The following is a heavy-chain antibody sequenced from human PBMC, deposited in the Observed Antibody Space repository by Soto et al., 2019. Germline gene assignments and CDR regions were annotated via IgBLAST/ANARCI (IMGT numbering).Heavy chain of an antibody. V-gene: IGHV3-23*01. CDR1: GFSFSAYA. CDR3: AKDSGTDILTGYSINWFDP. Sequence: GGSLRLSCVVSGFSFSAYAMSWVRQAPWKGLEWVSAISGSGTNTYYADSVKGRFTISKDNSKNTLFLQMNSLRAEDTAIYYCAKDSGTDILTGYSINWFDPWGQGTLVTVSS. J-gene: IGHJ5*02. CDR2: ISGSGTNT. D-gene: IGHD3-9*01.